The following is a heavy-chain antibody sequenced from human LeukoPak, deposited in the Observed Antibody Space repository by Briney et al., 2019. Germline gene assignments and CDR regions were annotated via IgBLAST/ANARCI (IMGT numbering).Heavy chain of an antibody. CDR2: ISWNSGSI. Sequence: GGSLRLSCAASGFTFDDYAMHWVRQAPGKGLEWVSGISWNSGSIGYADSVKGRFTISRDNAKNSLYLQMNSLRAEDTAVYYCARDESMVRGVTYFDYWGQGTLVTVSS. CDR1: GFTFDDYA. D-gene: IGHD3-10*01. V-gene: IGHV3-9*01. J-gene: IGHJ4*02. CDR3: ARDESMVRGVTYFDY.